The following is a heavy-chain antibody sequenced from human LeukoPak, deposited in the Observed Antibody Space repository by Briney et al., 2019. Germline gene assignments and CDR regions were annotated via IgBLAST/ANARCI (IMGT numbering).Heavy chain of an antibody. J-gene: IGHJ4*02. CDR2: IYHSGST. Sequence: PSETLSLTCAVSGGSISSGGYSWSWIRQPPGKGLEWIGYIYHSGSTYYNPSLKSRVTISVDRSKNQFSLKLSSVTAADTAVYYCARRTTYCSSTSCSSFYFDYWGQGTLVTVSS. CDR3: ARRTTYCSSTSCSSFYFDY. D-gene: IGHD2-2*01. V-gene: IGHV4-30-2*01. CDR1: GGSISSGGYS.